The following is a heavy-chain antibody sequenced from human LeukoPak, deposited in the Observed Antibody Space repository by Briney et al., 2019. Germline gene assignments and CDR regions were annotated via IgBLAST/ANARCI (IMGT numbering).Heavy chain of an antibody. D-gene: IGHD3-22*01. CDR2: IKQDGSEK. J-gene: IGHJ4*02. Sequence: GGSLRLSCEVSGFTFSTSWMNWVRQGPGEGLEWVANIKQDGSEKYYVDSVKGRFTISRDNAKNSLYLQMNSLRAEDTAVYYCARRDYYDSSGYNYWGQGTLVTVSS. CDR1: GFTFSTSW. CDR3: ARRDYYDSSGYNY. V-gene: IGHV3-7*01.